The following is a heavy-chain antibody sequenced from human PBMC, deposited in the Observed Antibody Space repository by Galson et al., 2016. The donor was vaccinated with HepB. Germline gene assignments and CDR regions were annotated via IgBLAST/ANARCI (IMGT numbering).Heavy chain of an antibody. D-gene: IGHD5-12*01. V-gene: IGHV3-9*01. Sequence: SLRLSCAASGFTFDEYAMHWVRQAPGKGLEWVSGISRNSGTISYADSVKGRFTMSRDNAKNFLYLQMNSLRAEDTALYYCAKGLRFSYYYGMDVWGQGTTVTVSS. CDR3: AKGLRFSYYYGMDV. CDR2: ISRNSGTI. CDR1: GFTFDEYA. J-gene: IGHJ6*02.